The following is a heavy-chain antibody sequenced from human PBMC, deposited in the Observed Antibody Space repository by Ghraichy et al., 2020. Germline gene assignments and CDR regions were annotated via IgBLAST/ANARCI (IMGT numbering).Heavy chain of an antibody. CDR2: ISGSGGST. D-gene: IGHD2-8*01. CDR1: GFTFSSYA. J-gene: IGHJ4*02. CDR3: AKVIRYCTNGVCSPGGFDY. V-gene: IGHV3-23*01. Sequence: GGSLRLSCAASGFTFSSYAMSWVRQAPGKGLEWVSAISGSGGSTYYADSVKGRFTISRDNSKNTLYLQMNSLRAEDTAVYYCAKVIRYCTNGVCSPGGFDYWGQGTLVTVSS.